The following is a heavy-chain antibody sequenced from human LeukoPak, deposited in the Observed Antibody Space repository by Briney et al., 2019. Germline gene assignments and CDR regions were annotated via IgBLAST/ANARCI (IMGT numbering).Heavy chain of an antibody. CDR3: ARSKAAPGAFDI. J-gene: IGHJ3*02. Sequence: GGPLRLSCVASGFTFSSYSMNWVRQAPGKGLEWVSSIDTSSSYIYYADLVKGRFTISRDNAKNSLYLQMNSLRAEDTAVYYCARSKAAPGAFDIWGQGTMVTVSS. CDR1: GFTFSSYS. CDR2: IDTSSSYI. D-gene: IGHD6-6*01. V-gene: IGHV3-21*01.